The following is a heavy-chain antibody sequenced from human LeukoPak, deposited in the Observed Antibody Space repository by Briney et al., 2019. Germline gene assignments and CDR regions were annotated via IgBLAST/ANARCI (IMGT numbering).Heavy chain of an antibody. CDR2: ISGYNGHI. CDR3: ARCDYVWGNYRSRPILYFDK. J-gene: IGHJ4*02. CDR1: GYTFSSFG. D-gene: IGHD3-16*02. V-gene: IGHV1-18*01. Sequence: VASVAVSCKPSGYTFSSFGISWVRQAPGQGLEWMGWISGYNGHIKYAQNFQGRITLTTDPSTATAYMELRSLTSDDTAVYYCARCDYVWGNYRSRPILYFDKWGQGTLVTVSS.